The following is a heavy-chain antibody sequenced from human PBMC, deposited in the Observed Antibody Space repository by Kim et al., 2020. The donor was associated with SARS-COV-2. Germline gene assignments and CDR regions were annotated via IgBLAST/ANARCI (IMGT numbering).Heavy chain of an antibody. CDR1: GGSFSGYY. CDR3: ARGRYCSGGSCYRPVYGPLGYFDY. Sequence: SETLSLTCAVYGGSFSGYYWSWIRQPPGKGLEWIGEINHSGSTNYNPSLKSRVTISVDTSKNQFSLKLSSVTAADTAVYYCARGRYCSGGSCYRPVYGPLGYFDYWGQGTLVTVSS. J-gene: IGHJ4*02. V-gene: IGHV4-34*01. CDR2: INHSGST. D-gene: IGHD2-15*01.